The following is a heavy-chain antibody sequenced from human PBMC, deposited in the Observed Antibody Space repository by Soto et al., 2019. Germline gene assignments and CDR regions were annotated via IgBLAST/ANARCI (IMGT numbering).Heavy chain of an antibody. CDR1: GFTFSSYA. Sequence: GGSLRLSCAASGFTFSSYAMTWVRQAPGKGLERVSGISWNSGSIGYADSVKGRFTISRDNAKNSLYLQMNSLRAEDTALYYCAKDPESFWSGYYRGAFDIWGQGTMVTVSS. CDR2: ISWNSGSI. D-gene: IGHD3-3*01. J-gene: IGHJ3*02. CDR3: AKDPESFWSGYYRGAFDI. V-gene: IGHV3-9*01.